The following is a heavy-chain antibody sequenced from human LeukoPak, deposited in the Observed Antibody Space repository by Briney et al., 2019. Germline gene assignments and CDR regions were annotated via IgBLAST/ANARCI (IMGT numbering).Heavy chain of an antibody. Sequence: GGSLRLSCAASGFAFNTYWMHWVRQTPGKGLVWVSRIKSDGSDTTYTDSVKGRFTISRDNAKNTLYLQMNSLSAEDTAMYFCARDRGYTFDYWGQGTLVTVSS. CDR2: IKSDGSDT. CDR1: GFAFNTYW. J-gene: IGHJ4*02. CDR3: ARDRGYTFDY. V-gene: IGHV3-74*01. D-gene: IGHD3-22*01.